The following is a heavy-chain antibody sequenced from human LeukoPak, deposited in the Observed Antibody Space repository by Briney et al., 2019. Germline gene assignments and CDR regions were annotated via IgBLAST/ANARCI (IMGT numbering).Heavy chain of an antibody. Sequence: SETLSLTCTVSGDSISSYYWSWIRQPPGKGLEWIGYIYYSGSTNYNPSLKSRVTISVDTSKNQFSLKLSSVTAADTAVYYCARDSSGWNGIFDYWGQGTLVTVSS. CDR3: ARDSSGWNGIFDY. D-gene: IGHD6-19*01. CDR1: GDSISSYY. V-gene: IGHV4-59*12. J-gene: IGHJ4*02. CDR2: IYYSGST.